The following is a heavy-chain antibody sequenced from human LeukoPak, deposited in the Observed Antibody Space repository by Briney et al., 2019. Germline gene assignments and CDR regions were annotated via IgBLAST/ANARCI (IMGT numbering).Heavy chain of an antibody. CDR2: INPSGGST. CDR1: GYTFTSYY. V-gene: IGHV1-46*01. J-gene: IGHJ5*02. Sequence: ASVTVSCKASGYTFTSYYMHWVRQAPGQGLEWMGIINPSGGSTSYAQKFQGRVTMTRDMSTSTVYMELSSLRSEDTAVYYCARENYGAEFDPWGQGTLVTVSS. CDR3: ARENYGAEFDP. D-gene: IGHD4-17*01.